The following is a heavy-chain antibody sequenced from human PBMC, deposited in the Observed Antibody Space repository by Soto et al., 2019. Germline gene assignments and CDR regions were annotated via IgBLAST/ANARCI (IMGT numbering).Heavy chain of an antibody. J-gene: IGHJ4*02. D-gene: IGHD6-13*01. Sequence: ASVKVSCKASGYTFTSYAMHWVRQAPGQRLEWMGWINAGNGNTKYSQKFQGRVTITRDSSASTAYMELSSLRSEDTAVYYCARLTAAGRSKLDYWGQGTLVTVSS. CDR3: ARLTAAGRSKLDY. V-gene: IGHV1-3*01. CDR1: GYTFTSYA. CDR2: INAGNGNT.